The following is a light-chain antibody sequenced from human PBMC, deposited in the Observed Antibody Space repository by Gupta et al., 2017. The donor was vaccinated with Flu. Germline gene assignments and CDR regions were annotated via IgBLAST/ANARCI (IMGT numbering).Light chain of an antibody. CDR3: QQYGYWPPYT. CDR2: DAS. Sequence: EIVSTQSPPTLSVSLGERATLSQRASQSVRSNLAWYQQKPRQAPRLLIYDASTSATAISARFSGSGSGKELTLTISSRQSEDFAVYYCQQYGYWPPYTFGQGTKLEIK. V-gene: IGKV3-15*01. CDR1: QSVRSN. J-gene: IGKJ2*01.